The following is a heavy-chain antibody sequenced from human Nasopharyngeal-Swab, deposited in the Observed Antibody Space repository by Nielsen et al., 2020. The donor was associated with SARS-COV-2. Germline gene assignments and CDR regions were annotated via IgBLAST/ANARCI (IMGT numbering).Heavy chain of an antibody. J-gene: IGHJ6*03. D-gene: IGHD3-16*01. CDR1: GGSFSGYS. CDR2: INHSGST. V-gene: IGHV4-34*01. CDR3: ARGLSGVVPSPFLGLGPYFYYYYMDV. Sequence: SETLSLTCAVYGGSFSGYSWTWIRQPPGRGLEWIGEINHSGSTRYNPSLKSRVTISIDTSKNQFSLKLRSVTAADTAVYYCARGLSGVVPSPFLGLGPYFYYYYMDVWGKGTTVTVSS.